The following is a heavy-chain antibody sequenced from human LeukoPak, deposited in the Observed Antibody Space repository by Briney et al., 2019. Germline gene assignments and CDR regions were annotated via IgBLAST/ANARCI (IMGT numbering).Heavy chain of an antibody. D-gene: IGHD3-22*01. J-gene: IGHJ4*02. V-gene: IGHV3-23*01. CDR2: ISGSGGST. Sequence: PGGSLRLSCAASGFAFSSYAMSWVRQAPGKGLEWVSAISGSGGSTFYADSVKGRFTISRDNSKTTLYLQMNSLRAEDTAVYYCAKDPTYYYDSSGYYGDYWGQGTLVTVSS. CDR1: GFAFSSYA. CDR3: AKDPTYYYDSSGYYGDY.